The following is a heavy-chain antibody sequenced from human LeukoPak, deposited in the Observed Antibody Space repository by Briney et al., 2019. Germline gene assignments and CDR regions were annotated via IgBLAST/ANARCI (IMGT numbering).Heavy chain of an antibody. CDR2: IIPIFGTA. Sequence: SVKVSCKASGGTFSSYAISWVRQAPGQGLEWMGGIIPIFGTANYAQKFQGRVTITADESTSTAYMELSSLRSEDTAVYYCARRPFDWSHGGAFDIWGQGTMVTVSS. CDR3: ARRPFDWSHGGAFDI. D-gene: IGHD3-9*01. V-gene: IGHV1-69*13. J-gene: IGHJ3*02. CDR1: GGTFSSYA.